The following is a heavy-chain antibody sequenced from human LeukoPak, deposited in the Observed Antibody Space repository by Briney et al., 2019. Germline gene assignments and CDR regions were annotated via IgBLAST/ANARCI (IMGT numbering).Heavy chain of an antibody. Sequence: GASVKVSCKASGYTFTSYAMHWVRQAPGQRLEWMGWINAGKGNTKYSQKFQGRVTITRDTSASTAYMELSSLRSEDTAVYYCARAFVVVPAAIPSFDPWGQGTLVTVSS. V-gene: IGHV1-3*01. CDR1: GYTFTSYA. J-gene: IGHJ5*02. D-gene: IGHD2-2*01. CDR2: INAGKGNT. CDR3: ARAFVVVPAAIPSFDP.